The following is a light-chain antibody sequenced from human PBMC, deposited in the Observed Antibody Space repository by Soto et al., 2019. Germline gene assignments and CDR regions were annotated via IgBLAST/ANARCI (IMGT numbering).Light chain of an antibody. V-gene: IGKV3-15*01. Sequence: EIVMTQSPATLSVSPGERATLSCRASQSVSSNLAWYQQKPGQAPRLLIYGASTRATGIPARFSGSGSGTEFTLTISSLQSEDFAVYYCQQYNNWSSITFDQGTRLEIK. CDR1: QSVSSN. CDR2: GAS. CDR3: QQYNNWSSIT. J-gene: IGKJ5*01.